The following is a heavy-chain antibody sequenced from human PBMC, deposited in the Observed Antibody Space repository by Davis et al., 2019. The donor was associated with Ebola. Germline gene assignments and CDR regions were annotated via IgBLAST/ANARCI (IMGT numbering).Heavy chain of an antibody. Sequence: KVSCKGSGYSFTSQWIGWVRQMPGEGLEWMAIIYPGDSETRYSPSFQGQVTISADKSITTAYLQWSSVRASDTAMYYCARPSDISGYRVGYFDSWGQGTQVTVSS. CDR1: GYSFTSQW. CDR2: IYPGDSET. CDR3: ARPSDISGYRVGYFDS. J-gene: IGHJ4*02. V-gene: IGHV5-51*01. D-gene: IGHD3-22*01.